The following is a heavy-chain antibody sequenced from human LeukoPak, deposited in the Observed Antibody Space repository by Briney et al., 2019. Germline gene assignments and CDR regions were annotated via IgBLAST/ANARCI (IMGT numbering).Heavy chain of an antibody. CDR1: GGSISSSSYY. CDR3: ARWGHYDILTGSPPVDYYYYGMDV. CDR2: IYYSGST. V-gene: IGHV4-39*01. Sequence: SETLSLTCTVSGGSISSSSYYWGWIRQPPGKGLEWIGSIYYSGSTYYNPSLKSRVTISVDTSKNQFSLKLSSVTAADTAVYYCARWGHYDILTGSPPVDYYYYGMDVWGQGTTVTVSS. J-gene: IGHJ6*02. D-gene: IGHD3-9*01.